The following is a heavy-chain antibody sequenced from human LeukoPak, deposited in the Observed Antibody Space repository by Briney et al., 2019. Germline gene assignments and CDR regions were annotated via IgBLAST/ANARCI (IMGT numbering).Heavy chain of an antibody. Sequence: GSLRLSCAASGFTFSNYGMSWVRQAPGKGLEWVSAISSSGGSTYYADSVEGRFTISRDNSKNTLYLQMNSLRADDTAVYYCAKDIQQLANFDYWGQGTLVTVSS. V-gene: IGHV3-23*01. D-gene: IGHD6-13*01. J-gene: IGHJ4*02. CDR3: AKDIQQLANFDY. CDR1: GFTFSNYG. CDR2: ISSSGGST.